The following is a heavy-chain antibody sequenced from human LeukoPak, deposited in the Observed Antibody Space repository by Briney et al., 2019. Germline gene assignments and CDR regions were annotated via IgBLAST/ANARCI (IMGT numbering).Heavy chain of an antibody. CDR2: ISGSGGST. CDR1: GFTFSSYS. Sequence: PGGSLRLSCAASGFTFSSYSMSWVRQAPGKGLEWVSAISGSGGSTYYADSVKGRFTISRDNSKSTLYLQMNSLRAEDTAVYYCAIIYGDYSNLDYWGQGTLVTVSS. D-gene: IGHD4-17*01. CDR3: AIIYGDYSNLDY. V-gene: IGHV3-23*01. J-gene: IGHJ4*02.